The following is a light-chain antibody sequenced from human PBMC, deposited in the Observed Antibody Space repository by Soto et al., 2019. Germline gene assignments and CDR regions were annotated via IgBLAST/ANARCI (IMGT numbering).Light chain of an antibody. V-gene: IGKV3-20*01. CDR2: GAS. CDR3: HQYGSSPRT. Sequence: EIVLTQSPGTLSLSPGERATLSCRASQSVSSSYLAWYQHTPGQAPMLLIYGASTRATGIPDRFSGSGSGTDFILTISRLEPEDFAVYYCHQYGSSPRTFGQGTKV. J-gene: IGKJ1*01. CDR1: QSVSSSY.